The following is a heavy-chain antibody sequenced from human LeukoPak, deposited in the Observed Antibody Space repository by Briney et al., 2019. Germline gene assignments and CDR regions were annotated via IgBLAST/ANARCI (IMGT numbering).Heavy chain of an antibody. Sequence: SQTLSLTCTVSGGSISSGDYYWRWIRQPPGKGLEWIGYIYYSGSTYYNPSLKSRVTISVDTSKNQFSLKLSSVTAAHTAVYYCARDTANYDFWSGSRDDAFDIWGQGTMVTVSS. D-gene: IGHD3-3*01. V-gene: IGHV4-30-4*08. CDR3: ARDTANYDFWSGSRDDAFDI. CDR1: GGSISSGDYY. J-gene: IGHJ3*02. CDR2: IYYSGST.